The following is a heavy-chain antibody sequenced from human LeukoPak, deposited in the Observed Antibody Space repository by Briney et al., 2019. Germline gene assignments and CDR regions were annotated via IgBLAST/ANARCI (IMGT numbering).Heavy chain of an antibody. CDR2: INPDGSST. D-gene: IGHD3-16*01. CDR3: AKGGN. J-gene: IGHJ4*02. CDR1: GFTFSSYW. Sequence: GGSLRLSCATSGFTFSSYWIPWVRQAPGKGLVWVSRINPDGSSTNYADSVKGRFTISRDNAKNTLYLQMNSLRAEDTAVYYCAKGGNWGQGTLVTVSS. V-gene: IGHV3-74*01.